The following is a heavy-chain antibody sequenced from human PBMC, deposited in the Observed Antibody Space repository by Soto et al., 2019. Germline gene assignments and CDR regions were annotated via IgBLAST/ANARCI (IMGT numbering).Heavy chain of an antibody. J-gene: IGHJ4*02. CDR1: GGPFSSYP. V-gene: IGHV1-69*13. D-gene: IGHD3-22*01. CDR3: ARGGSGYTWFNEF. Sequence: ASVKVSCKASGGPFSSYPISWVRQVPGQGLEWMGGIIPVFQTAYYTQRFQGRVTITADESTNTAYMELSSLRSEDTAIYYCARGGSGYTWFNEFWGQGTLVTVSS. CDR2: IIPVFQTA.